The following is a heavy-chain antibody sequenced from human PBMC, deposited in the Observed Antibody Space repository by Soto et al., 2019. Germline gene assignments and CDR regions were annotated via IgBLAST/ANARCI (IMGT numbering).Heavy chain of an antibody. Sequence: GASVKVSCKASGYTFTGYYMHWVRQAPGQGLEWMGWINPNSGGTNYAQKFQGRVTMTRDTSISTAYMELSRLRSDDTAVYYCARDLARFLEWLSPYYYGMDVWGQGTTVTVS. CDR2: INPNSGGT. J-gene: IGHJ6*02. CDR1: GYTFTGYY. D-gene: IGHD3-3*01. CDR3: ARDLARFLEWLSPYYYGMDV. V-gene: IGHV1-2*02.